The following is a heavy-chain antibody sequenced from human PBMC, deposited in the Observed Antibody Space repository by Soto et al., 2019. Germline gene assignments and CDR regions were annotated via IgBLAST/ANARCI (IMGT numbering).Heavy chain of an antibody. J-gene: IGHJ4*02. V-gene: IGHV3-30-3*01. D-gene: IGHD3-9*01. CDR1: GFTFSSYA. CDR2: ISYDGSNK. CDR3: ARDRRYFDWFRGIDY. Sequence: GGSLRLSCAASGFTFSSYAMHWVRQAPGKGLEWVAVISYDGSNKYYADSVKGRFTISRDNSKNTLYLQMNSLRAEDTAVYYCARDRRYFDWFRGIDYWGQGTLVTVSS.